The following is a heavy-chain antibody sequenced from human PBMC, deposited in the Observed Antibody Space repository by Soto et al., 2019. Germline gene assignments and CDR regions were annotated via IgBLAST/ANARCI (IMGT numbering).Heavy chain of an antibody. V-gene: IGHV1-18*01. CDR3: AREETYCSGGSCYFFSAFDI. J-gene: IGHJ3*02. CDR1: GYTFTSYG. CDR2: ISAYNGNT. D-gene: IGHD2-15*01. Sequence: ASVKVSCKASGYTFTSYGISWVRQAPGQGLEWMGWISAYNGNTNYAQKLQGRVTMTTDTSTSTAYMELRSLRSDDTDVYYCAREETYCSGGSCYFFSAFDIWGQGTMVTVSS.